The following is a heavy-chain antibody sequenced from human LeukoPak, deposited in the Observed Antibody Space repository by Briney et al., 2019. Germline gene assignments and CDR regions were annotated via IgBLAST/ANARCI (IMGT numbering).Heavy chain of an antibody. Sequence: ASVKVSCKASGYTFTSYGISWVRQAPGQGLGWMGWISAYNGNTNYAQKLQGRVTMTTDTSTSTAYMELRSLRSDDTAVYYCARTGYCSGGSCLTSYYYYYYMDVWGKGTTVTVSS. D-gene: IGHD2-15*01. CDR1: GYTFTSYG. CDR2: ISAYNGNT. J-gene: IGHJ6*03. V-gene: IGHV1-18*01. CDR3: ARTGYCSGGSCLTSYYYYYYMDV.